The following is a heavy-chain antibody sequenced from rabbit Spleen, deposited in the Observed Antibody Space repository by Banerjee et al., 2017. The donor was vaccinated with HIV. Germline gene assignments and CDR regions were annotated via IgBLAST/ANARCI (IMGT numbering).Heavy chain of an antibody. CDR1: GFDFSNYYY. CDR2: IYTGGSGGV. V-gene: IGHV1S40*01. J-gene: IGHJ4*01. D-gene: IGHD3-1*01. Sequence: QSLEESGGDLVKPGASLTLTCTASGFDFSNYYYMYWVRQAPGKGLRWIGCIYTGGSGGVYYASWTEGRFTISKTSSSTVTLQMTSLTAADTATYFCGRSSDAGYAAYGYGFNLWGPGTLVTVS. CDR3: GRSSDAGYAAYGYGFNL.